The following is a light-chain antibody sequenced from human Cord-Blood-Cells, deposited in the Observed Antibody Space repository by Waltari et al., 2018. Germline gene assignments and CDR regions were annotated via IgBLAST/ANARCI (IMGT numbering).Light chain of an antibody. CDR2: GAS. Sequence: IVMKQSPATLSVSPGGRATLSCRARQSVSSNLAWYQQKPGQDPRLLIYGASTRATGIPARFSGSGSGTEFTLTISSLQSEDFAVYYCQQYNNWPPTFGQGTKVEIK. V-gene: IGKV3-15*01. CDR1: QSVSSN. J-gene: IGKJ1*01. CDR3: QQYNNWPPT.